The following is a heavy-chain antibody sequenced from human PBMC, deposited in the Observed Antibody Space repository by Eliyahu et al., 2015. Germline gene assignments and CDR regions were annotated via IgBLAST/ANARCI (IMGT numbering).Heavy chain of an antibody. CDR2: ISGSSDTI. CDR3: ARVSPDWYFDL. V-gene: IGHV3-48*02. Sequence: EVHLVESGGGLVQPGGSVRLSCAASGFPFSTSNMNWVRQAPGKGLEWVSYISGSSDTIYYADSVKGRFTISRDNAKNLMYLQMTSLRDEDTAVYYCARVSPDWYFDLWGRGTLVTVSS. CDR1: GFPFSTSN. J-gene: IGHJ2*01.